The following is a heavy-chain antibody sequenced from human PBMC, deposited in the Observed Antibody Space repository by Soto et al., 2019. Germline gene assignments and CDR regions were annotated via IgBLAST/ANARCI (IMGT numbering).Heavy chain of an antibody. D-gene: IGHD4-4*01. Sequence: GGSLRLSCAASGFTFSSYAMHWVRQAPGKGLEWVAVISYDGSNKYYADSVKGRFTTSRDNSKNTLYLQMNSLRAEDTAVYYCARSKQFDPWGQGTLVTVSS. CDR3: ARSKQFDP. V-gene: IGHV3-30-3*01. J-gene: IGHJ5*02. CDR2: ISYDGSNK. CDR1: GFTFSSYA.